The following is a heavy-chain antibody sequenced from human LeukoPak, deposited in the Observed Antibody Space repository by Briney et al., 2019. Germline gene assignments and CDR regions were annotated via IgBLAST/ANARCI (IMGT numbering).Heavy chain of an antibody. D-gene: IGHD2-2*01. CDR3: ARQWYCSSTSCHWFDS. V-gene: IGHV4-59*08. CDR2: IYYSGST. Sequence: SETLSLTCTVSGGSISSYYWSWIRQPPGKGLEWIGYIYYSGSTNYNPSLKSRVTISVDTSKNQFSLKLSSVTAADTAVYYCARQWYCSSTSCHWFDSWGQGTLVTVSS. CDR1: GGSISSYY. J-gene: IGHJ5*01.